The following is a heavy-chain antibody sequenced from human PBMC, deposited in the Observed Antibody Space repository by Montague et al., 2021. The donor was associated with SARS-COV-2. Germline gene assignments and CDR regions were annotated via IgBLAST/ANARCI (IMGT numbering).Heavy chain of an antibody. CDR1: GGSISRYY. J-gene: IGHJ6*02. CDR3: ARMIVQHASMDV. D-gene: IGHD3-22*01. Sequence: SETLSLTCTVSGGSISRYYWNWIRQSPGKGLEWIGYIYYTGSTSYNPSLNSRVSISVDTSNNQFSLRLSSVTAADTAVYYCARMIVQHASMDVWGQGTTVTVSS. CDR2: IYYTGST. V-gene: IGHV4-59*01.